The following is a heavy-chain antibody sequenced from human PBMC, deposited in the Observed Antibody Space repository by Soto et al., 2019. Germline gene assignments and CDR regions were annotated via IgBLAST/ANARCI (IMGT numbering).Heavy chain of an antibody. V-gene: IGHV1-18*01. CDR1: GYTFTSYG. D-gene: IGHD3-22*01. J-gene: IGHJ4*02. Sequence: ASVKASCKTSGYTFTSYGISWVRQAPGQGLEWMGWISAYNGNTNYAQKLQGRVTMTTDTSTSTAYMELRSLRSDDTAVYYCARGGDYYDSSGQVGYWGQGTLVTVSS. CDR3: ARGGDYYDSSGQVGY. CDR2: ISAYNGNT.